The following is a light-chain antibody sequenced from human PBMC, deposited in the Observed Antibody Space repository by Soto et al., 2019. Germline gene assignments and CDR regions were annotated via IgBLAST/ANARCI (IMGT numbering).Light chain of an antibody. V-gene: IGKV3-15*01. CDR2: AAS. Sequence: EIVMTQSPATLSVSPGERATLSYSASQSVSGNLAWYQQKPGQAPRLLIYAASTRATGIPARFSGSGSGTEFTLTISSLQSEDFAVYYCQQYNNWPPITFGPGTKVDIK. CDR3: QQYNNWPPIT. CDR1: QSVSGN. J-gene: IGKJ3*01.